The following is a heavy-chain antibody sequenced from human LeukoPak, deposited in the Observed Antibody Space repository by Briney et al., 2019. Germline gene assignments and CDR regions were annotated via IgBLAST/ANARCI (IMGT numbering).Heavy chain of an antibody. CDR2: IYYSGST. CDR3: ARRSVYGSGSYLY. Sequence: PSETLSLTCTVSGGSISSSSYYWGWIRQPPGKGLEWIGSIYYSGSTYYNPSLKSRVTISVDTSKNQFSLKLSSVTAADTAVYYCARRSVYGSGSYLYWGQGTLVTVSS. V-gene: IGHV4-39*07. CDR1: GGSISSSSYY. J-gene: IGHJ4*02. D-gene: IGHD3-10*01.